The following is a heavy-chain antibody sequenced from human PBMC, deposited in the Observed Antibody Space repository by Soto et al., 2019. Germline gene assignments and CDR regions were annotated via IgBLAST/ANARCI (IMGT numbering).Heavy chain of an antibody. CDR2: ISGSGGST. D-gene: IGHD3-10*01. CDR3: AKSPSWFGELLVFDY. CDR1: GFTFSSYA. V-gene: IGHV3-23*01. J-gene: IGHJ4*02. Sequence: VGSLRLSCAASGFTFSSYAMSWVRQAPGKGLEWVSAISGSGGSTYYADSVKGRFTISRDNSKNTLYLQMNSLRAEDTAVYYCAKSPSWFGELLVFDYWGQGTLVTVSS.